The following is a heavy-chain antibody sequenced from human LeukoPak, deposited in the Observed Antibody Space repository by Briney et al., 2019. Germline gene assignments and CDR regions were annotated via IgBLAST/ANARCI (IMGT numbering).Heavy chain of an antibody. J-gene: IGHJ5*02. V-gene: IGHV1-69*13. D-gene: IGHD3-22*01. Sequence: SVTVSCKASGGTFSSYAISWVRQAPGQGLEWMGGIIPIFGTANYAQKFQGRVTITADESTSTAYMELSSLRSEDTAVYYCASTYYYDSSGYYYAWWFDPWGQGTLVTVSS. CDR1: GGTFSSYA. CDR2: IIPIFGTA. CDR3: ASTYYYDSSGYYYAWWFDP.